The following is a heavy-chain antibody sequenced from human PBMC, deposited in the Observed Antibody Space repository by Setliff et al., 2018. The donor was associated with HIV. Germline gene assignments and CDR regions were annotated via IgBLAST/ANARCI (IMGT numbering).Heavy chain of an antibody. D-gene: IGHD1-26*01. Sequence: GGSLRLSCAASGFTFSYYGMHWVRQAPGKGLEWVAVTWSDGNKRYYADSVKGRFTISRDNSKNTVYLQMDSLRAEDTAVYYCARDDDATSHYSRFDYWGQGTLVTVSS. V-gene: IGHV3-33*01. J-gene: IGHJ4*02. CDR1: GFTFSYYG. CDR2: TWSDGNKR. CDR3: ARDDDATSHYSRFDY.